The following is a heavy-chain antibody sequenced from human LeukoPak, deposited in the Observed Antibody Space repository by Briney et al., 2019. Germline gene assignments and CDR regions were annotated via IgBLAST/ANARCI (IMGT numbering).Heavy chain of an antibody. J-gene: IGHJ4*02. V-gene: IGHV5-10-1*01. Sequence: GESLKISRKGSGYSFTSYWISWVRQMPGKGLEWMGRIDPSDSYTNYSPSFQGHVTISADKSISTAYLQWSSLKASDTAMYYCARTYDSSGYRDYWGQGTLVTVSS. CDR2: IDPSDSYT. CDR3: ARTYDSSGYRDY. D-gene: IGHD3-22*01. CDR1: GYSFTSYW.